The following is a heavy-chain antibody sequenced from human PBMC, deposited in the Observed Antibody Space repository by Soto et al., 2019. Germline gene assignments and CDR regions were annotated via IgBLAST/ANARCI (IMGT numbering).Heavy chain of an antibody. CDR3: AKGGRGTYYYYYAMDV. D-gene: IGHD1-1*01. J-gene: IGHJ6*02. V-gene: IGHV3-30*18. CDR2: ISYDGNNK. Sequence: PGGSLRLSCAASGFIFSGYGMHWVRQAPGKGLEWVAVISYDGNNKCYTDSVKGRFTISRDNSKDTLYLQMNSLRAEDTAVYYCAKGGRGTYYYYYAMDVWGQGTTVTVSS. CDR1: GFIFSGYG.